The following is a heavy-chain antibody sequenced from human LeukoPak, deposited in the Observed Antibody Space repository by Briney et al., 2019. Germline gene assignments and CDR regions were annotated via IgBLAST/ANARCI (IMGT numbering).Heavy chain of an antibody. Sequence: ETLSLTCTVSGGSISSSSAYWGWIRQPPGKGLEWIGYIYYSGGTNYNPSLKSRVTISTDASKNQFSLKLSSVTAADTAVYYCARDVSGWYYYFDPWGQGTLVTVSS. CDR1: GGSISSSSAY. J-gene: IGHJ5*02. CDR3: ARDVSGWYYYFDP. D-gene: IGHD6-19*01. V-gene: IGHV4-61*01. CDR2: IYYSGGT.